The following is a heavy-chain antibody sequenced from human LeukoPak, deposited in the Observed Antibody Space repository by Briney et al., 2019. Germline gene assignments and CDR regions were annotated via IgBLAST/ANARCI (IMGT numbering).Heavy chain of an antibody. CDR2: IIPIFGTA. Sequence: PLASVKVSCKASGGTFSSYAISWVRQAPGQGLEWMGGIIPIFGTANYAQKFQGRVTITADESTSTAYMELSSLRSEDTAVYYCARVNQDYGGNPKLDYWGQGTLVTVSS. D-gene: IGHD4-23*01. CDR1: GGTFSSYA. J-gene: IGHJ4*02. CDR3: ARVNQDYGGNPKLDY. V-gene: IGHV1-69*13.